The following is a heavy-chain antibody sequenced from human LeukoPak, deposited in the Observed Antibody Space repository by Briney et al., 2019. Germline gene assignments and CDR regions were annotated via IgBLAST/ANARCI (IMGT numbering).Heavy chain of an antibody. J-gene: IGHJ5*02. CDR3: AADGRALRFLEWLPRWFDP. D-gene: IGHD3-3*01. CDR2: INPNSGGT. CDR1: GYTFTGYY. Sequence: GASVKVSCKASGYTFTGYYMHWVRQAPGQGLEWMGWINPNSGGTNHAQKFQGRVTMTRDTSISTAYMELSRLRSDDTAVYYCAADGRALRFLEWLPRWFDPWGQGTLVTVSS. V-gene: IGHV1-2*02.